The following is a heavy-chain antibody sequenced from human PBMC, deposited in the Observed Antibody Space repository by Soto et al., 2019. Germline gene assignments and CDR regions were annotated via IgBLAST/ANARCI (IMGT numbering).Heavy chain of an antibody. CDR2: ISGSGGST. CDR1: GFTFSSYA. V-gene: IGHV3-23*01. D-gene: IGHD6-19*01. CDR3: AKGGPSIAGAGTPCFAP. Sequence: GSLRLSCAASGFTFSSYAMSWVRQAPGKGLEWVSAISGSGGSTYYADSVKGRFTISRDNSKNTLYLQMNSLRAEDTAVYYWAKGGPSIAGAGTPCFAPWGQGPLATVPS. J-gene: IGHJ5*02.